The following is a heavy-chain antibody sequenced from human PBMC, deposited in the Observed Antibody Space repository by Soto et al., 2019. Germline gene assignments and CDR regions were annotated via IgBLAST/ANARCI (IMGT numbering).Heavy chain of an antibody. J-gene: IGHJ5*02. CDR2: IYYSGST. V-gene: IGHV4-31*03. D-gene: IGHD6-13*01. CDR1: GGSISSGGYY. CDR3: ARDRSSSWSHAGWFDP. Sequence: QVQLQESGPGLVKPSQTLSLTCTVSGGSISSGGYYWSWIRQHPGKGLEWIGYIYYSGSTYYNPSLKRRVTIAVDTSKNQCALKLSSVTAADTAVYYCARDRSSSWSHAGWFDPWGQGTLVTVSS.